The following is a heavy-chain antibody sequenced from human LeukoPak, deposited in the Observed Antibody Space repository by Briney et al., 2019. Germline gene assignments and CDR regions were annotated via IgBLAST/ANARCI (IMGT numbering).Heavy chain of an antibody. CDR1: GYSFTSYW. CDR2: IYPCDSDT. CDR3: ARSYCGGDCSLYYFDY. Sequence: ESLQISCRASGYSFTSYWIGWGRQMPGNGLEWMGIIYPCDSDTRYSPSFQGQVTISADKSISTAYLQWSSLKASDTAMYYCARSYCGGDCSLYYFDYWGQGTLVTVSS. D-gene: IGHD2-21*02. V-gene: IGHV5-51*01. J-gene: IGHJ4*02.